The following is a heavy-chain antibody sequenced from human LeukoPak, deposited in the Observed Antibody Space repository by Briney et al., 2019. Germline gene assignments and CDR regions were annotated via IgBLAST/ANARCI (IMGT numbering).Heavy chain of an antibody. CDR3: ARLGQIQLWSTTFDY. CDR1: GGSIRSSYYY. D-gene: IGHD5-18*01. V-gene: IGHV4-39*01. Sequence: SETLSLTCTVSGGSIRSSYYYWGWIRQPPGKGLEWIGSIYSSGSSYYNPSLKSRVTISVDTSKNQFSLKVSSVTAADTAVYFCARLGQIQLWSTTFDYWGQGTLVTVSS. CDR2: IYSSGSS. J-gene: IGHJ4*02.